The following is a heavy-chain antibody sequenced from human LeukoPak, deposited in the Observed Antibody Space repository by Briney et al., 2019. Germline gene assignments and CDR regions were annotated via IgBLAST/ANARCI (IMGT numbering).Heavy chain of an antibody. V-gene: IGHV1-69*13. D-gene: IGHD3-16*02. CDR2: IIPIFGTA. CDR3: ARAKLDDDYDYVGGSYRQYYYYYGMDV. CDR1: GGTFSSYA. Sequence: GASVKASCKASGGTFSSYAISWVRQAPGQGLEWMGGIIPIFGTANYAQKFQGRVTITADESTSTAYMELSSLRSEDTAVYYCARAKLDDDYDYVGGSYRQYYYYYGMDVWGQGTTVTVSS. J-gene: IGHJ6*02.